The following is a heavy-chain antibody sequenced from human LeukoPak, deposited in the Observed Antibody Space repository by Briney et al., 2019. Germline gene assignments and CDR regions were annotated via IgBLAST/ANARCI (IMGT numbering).Heavy chain of an antibody. Sequence: ASVKVSCKASGYTFTSYYMHWVRQAPGQGLEWMGIINPSGGSTSYAQKFQGRGTMTRDTSTSTVYMELSSLRSEDTAVYYCARKAVITYYFDYWGQGTLVTVSS. D-gene: IGHD3-22*01. CDR1: GYTFTSYY. J-gene: IGHJ4*02. CDR2: INPSGGST. V-gene: IGHV1-46*01. CDR3: ARKAVITYYFDY.